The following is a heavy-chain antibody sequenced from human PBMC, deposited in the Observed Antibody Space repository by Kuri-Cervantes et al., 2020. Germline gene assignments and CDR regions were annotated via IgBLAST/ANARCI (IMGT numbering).Heavy chain of an antibody. Sequence: SETLSLTCTVSGGSISSSSYYWGWIRQPPGKGLEWIGEINHSGSTNYNPSLKSRVTISVDTSKDQFSLKLSSVTAADTAVYYCARGSLYYYGSGSYPVYYYYYMDVGGKGTTVTVSS. V-gene: IGHV4-39*07. CDR1: GGSISSSSYY. D-gene: IGHD3-10*01. J-gene: IGHJ6*03. CDR2: INHSGST. CDR3: ARGSLYYYGSGSYPVYYYYYMDV.